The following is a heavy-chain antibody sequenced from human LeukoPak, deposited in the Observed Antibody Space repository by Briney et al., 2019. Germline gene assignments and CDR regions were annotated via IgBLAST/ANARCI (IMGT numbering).Heavy chain of an antibody. V-gene: IGHV1-18*04. Sequence: ASVKVSCKASGYTFTSYGISWVRQAPGQGLEWMGWISGYNGNTNYAQKLQGRVTMTTDTSTNTAYMELRSLRSDDTAVYYCARDLKRGYSSGRYSWGTGSSNDYWGQGTLVTVSS. J-gene: IGHJ4*02. CDR2: ISGYNGNT. CDR3: ARDLKRGYSSGRYSWGTGSSNDY. D-gene: IGHD6-19*01. CDR1: GYTFTSYG.